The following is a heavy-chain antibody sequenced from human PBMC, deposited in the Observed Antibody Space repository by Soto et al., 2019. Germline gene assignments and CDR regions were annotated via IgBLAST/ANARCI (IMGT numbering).Heavy chain of an antibody. V-gene: IGHV3-64*01. Sequence: GGSLRLSCAAHGFTCSCYAMHWARQSAGKGLEYVSVITSNGGYTDYASSVKGRFTISRDNSKNTLYLQMGSLRAEDMAVYYCARERLFTYYYDSSGYPTTPWFDPWGQGT. J-gene: IGHJ5*02. D-gene: IGHD3-22*01. CDR1: GFTCSCYA. CDR2: ITSNGGYT. CDR3: ARERLFTYYYDSSGYPTTPWFDP.